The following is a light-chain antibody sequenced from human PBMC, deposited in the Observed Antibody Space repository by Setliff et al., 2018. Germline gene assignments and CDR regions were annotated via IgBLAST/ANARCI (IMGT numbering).Light chain of an antibody. V-gene: IGLV7-46*01. CDR2: DTS. Sequence: QAVVTQEPSLTVSPGGTVTLTCGSSTGTVTSGHYXXXXXQKPGQAPKTLXYDTSEKYSWTPARFSGSLLGGKAALTLSGAQPEDEADYYCFLSYSGIVIFGGGTKVTVL. J-gene: IGLJ2*01. CDR1: TGTVTSGHY. CDR3: FLSYSGIVI.